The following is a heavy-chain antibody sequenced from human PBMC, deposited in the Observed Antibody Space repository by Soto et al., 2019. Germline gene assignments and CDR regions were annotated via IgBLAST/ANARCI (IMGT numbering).Heavy chain of an antibody. J-gene: IGHJ6*02. D-gene: IGHD1-1*01. CDR2: IYPGDSDT. Sequence: PGESLKISCKGSGYSFTSYWIGWVRQMPGKGLEWMGIIYPGDSDTRYSPSFPGQVTISADKSISTAYLQWSSLKASDTAMYYCARLETGTAYYYYYVMDVCVQGTTVTVSS. CDR3: ARLETGTAYYYYYVMDV. V-gene: IGHV5-51*01. CDR1: GYSFTSYW.